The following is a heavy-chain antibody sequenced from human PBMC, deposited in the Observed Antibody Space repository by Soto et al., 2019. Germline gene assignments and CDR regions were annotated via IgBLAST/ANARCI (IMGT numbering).Heavy chain of an antibody. CDR3: ARGLFDP. CDR1: GFTFSSYE. Sequence: EVQLVESGGGLVQPGGSPRLSCAASGFTFSSYELNWVRQAPGKGLDWVSYISSSGSTIYYADSVKGRFTISRDNGQNSLCLQMNNLRAEYTAVYYCARGLFDPWGQGTLVTVSS. V-gene: IGHV3-48*03. CDR2: ISSSGSTI. J-gene: IGHJ5*02.